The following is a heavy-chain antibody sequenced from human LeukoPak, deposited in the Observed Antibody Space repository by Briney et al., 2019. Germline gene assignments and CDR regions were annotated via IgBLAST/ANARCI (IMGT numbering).Heavy chain of an antibody. Sequence: ASVKVSCKASGYTFTSFGISWVRQAPGQGLEWMGWISAYNGNTNYVQKFQGRVTMTTDISTSTAYMELRSLRSDDTAVYYCARHRRSDYYDSSGYPTDYWGQGTLVTVSS. CDR2: ISAYNGNT. V-gene: IGHV1-18*01. CDR3: ARHRRSDYYDSSGYPTDY. CDR1: GYTFTSFG. J-gene: IGHJ4*02. D-gene: IGHD3-22*01.